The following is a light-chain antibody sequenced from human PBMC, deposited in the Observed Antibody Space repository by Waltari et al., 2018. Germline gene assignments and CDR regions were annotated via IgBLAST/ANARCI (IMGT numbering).Light chain of an antibody. Sequence: QTVVTQEPSLSVSPGGTVTLTCALSSGSISTTSYATWYQQSPGQAPRTLVYKANSRSSGVPDRFSGSILGNKAALTITGAQADDESDYYCALYMGSGIWVFGGGTKFTVL. CDR3: ALYMGSGIWV. V-gene: IGLV8-61*01. CDR1: SGSISTTSY. J-gene: IGLJ3*02. CDR2: KAN.